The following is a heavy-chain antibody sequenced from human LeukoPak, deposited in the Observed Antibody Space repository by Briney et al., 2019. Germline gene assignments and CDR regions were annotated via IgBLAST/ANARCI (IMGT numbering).Heavy chain of an antibody. D-gene: IGHD3-22*01. J-gene: IGHJ4*02. V-gene: IGHV3-11*01. Sequence: GSLRLSCAASGFTVSSNYMSWVRQAPGKGLEWVSYISSSGSTIYYADSVKGRFTISRDNAKNSLYLQMNSLRDEDTAVYYCARGKYYDSSGQPFDYWGQGTLVTVSS. CDR1: GFTVSSNY. CDR2: ISSSGSTI. CDR3: ARGKYYDSSGQPFDY.